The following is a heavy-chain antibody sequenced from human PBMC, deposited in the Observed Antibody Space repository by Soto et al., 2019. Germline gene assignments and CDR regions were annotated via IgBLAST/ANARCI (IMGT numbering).Heavy chain of an antibody. CDR3: ARDRGMAAGGDYYGMDV. J-gene: IGHJ6*02. V-gene: IGHV3-66*01. CDR2: IYSGGST. D-gene: IGHD3-10*01. CDR1: GFAVSSNY. Sequence: EVQLVESGGGLVQPGGSLRLSCAASGFAVSSNYMSWVRQAPRKGLEWVSVIYSGGSTYYADSVKARFTISRDNSKNTLYLQMNSLRAEDTAVYYCARDRGMAAGGDYYGMDVWGQGTTVTVSS.